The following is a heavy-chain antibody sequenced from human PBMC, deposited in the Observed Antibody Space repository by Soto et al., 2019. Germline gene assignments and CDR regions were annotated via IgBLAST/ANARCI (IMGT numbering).Heavy chain of an antibody. J-gene: IGHJ4*02. CDR2: ISYDGSNK. CDR1: GFTFSSYG. Sequence: QVQLVESGGGVVQPGRSLRLSCAASGFTFSSYGMHWVRQAPGKGLEWVAVISYDGSNKYYADSVKGRFTISRDNSKNTLYLQMNSLKAEDTAVNYCAKGGLVIDYWGQGTLVTVSS. V-gene: IGHV3-30*18. CDR3: AKGGLVIDY. D-gene: IGHD3-9*01.